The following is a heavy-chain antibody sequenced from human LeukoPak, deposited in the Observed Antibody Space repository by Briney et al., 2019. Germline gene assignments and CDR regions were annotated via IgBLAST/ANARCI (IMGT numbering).Heavy chain of an antibody. D-gene: IGHD4-17*01. V-gene: IGHV1-18*01. J-gene: IGHJ4*02. CDR3: ARDKYGDYVGY. CDR1: GYTFTRNG. Sequence: ASVKVSCKASGYTFTRNGISRVRQAPGQGLEWMGWISVDNGNTNYAQKFQGRVTMTTDTSTSTAYMELKSLRSDDTAVYYCARDKYGDYVGYWGQGTLVTVSS. CDR2: ISVDNGNT.